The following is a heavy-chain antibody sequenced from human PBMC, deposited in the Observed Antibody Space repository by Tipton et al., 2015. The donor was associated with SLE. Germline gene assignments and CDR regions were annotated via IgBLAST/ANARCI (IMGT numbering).Heavy chain of an antibody. Sequence: TLSLTCAVSGGSISSGGYSWSWIRQPPGKGLEWIGYIYHSGSTYYNPSLKSRVTISVDRSKNQFSLKLSSVTAADTAVYYCARGGPLAARHYYYYGIRVWGQGTTVTVSS. J-gene: IGHJ6*02. CDR2: IYHSGST. V-gene: IGHV4-30-2*01. CDR3: ARGGPLAARHYYYYGIRV. D-gene: IGHD6-6*01. CDR1: GGSISSGGYS.